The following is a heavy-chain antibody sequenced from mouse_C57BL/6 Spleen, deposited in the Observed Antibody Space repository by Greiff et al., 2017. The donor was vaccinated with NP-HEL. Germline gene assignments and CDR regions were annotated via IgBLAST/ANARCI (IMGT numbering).Heavy chain of an antibody. D-gene: IGHD2-13*01. Sequence: QVQLQQSGPELVKPGASVKISCKASGYAFSSSWMNWVKQRPGKGLEWIGRIYPGDGDTDYNGKFKGKATLTADKSSSTAYMQLSSLTSEDSAVFYCAGGMGYSDYGWSFDVWGTGTTVTVSS. CDR2: IYPGDGDT. CDR1: GYAFSSSW. CDR3: AGGMGYSDYGWSFDV. V-gene: IGHV1-82*01. J-gene: IGHJ1*03.